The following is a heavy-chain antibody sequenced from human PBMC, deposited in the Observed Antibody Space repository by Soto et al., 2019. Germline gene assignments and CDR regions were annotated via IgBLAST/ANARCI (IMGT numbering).Heavy chain of an antibody. Sequence: PSETLSLTCTVSGGSISSYYWSWIRQPPGKGLEWIGYIYYSGSTNYNPSLKSRVTISVDTSKNQFSLKLSSVTAADTAVYYCARGYSSSSGWLDPWGQGTLVTVYS. J-gene: IGHJ5*02. V-gene: IGHV4-59*01. CDR2: IYYSGST. CDR1: GGSISSYY. CDR3: ARGYSSSSGWLDP. D-gene: IGHD6-6*01.